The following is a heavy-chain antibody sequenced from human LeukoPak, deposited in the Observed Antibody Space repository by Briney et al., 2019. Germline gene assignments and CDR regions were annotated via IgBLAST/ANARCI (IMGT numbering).Heavy chain of an antibody. V-gene: IGHV3-48*03. CDR1: GFTFSSYE. CDR3: ARDAAPGYFDL. CDR2: ISSSGSTI. J-gene: IGHJ2*01. D-gene: IGHD2-15*01. Sequence: GGSLRLSCAASGFTFSSYEMNWVRQAPGKGLEWVSYISSSGSTIYYADSVKGRFTISRDNAKNSLYLQMNSLRAEDTAVYYCARDAAPGYFDLWGRGTLVTVSS.